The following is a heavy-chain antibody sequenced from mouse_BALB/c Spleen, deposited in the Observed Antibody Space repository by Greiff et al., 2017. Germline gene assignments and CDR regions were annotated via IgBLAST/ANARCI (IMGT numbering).Heavy chain of an antibody. J-gene: IGHJ4*01. CDR1: GYSITSDYA. CDR2: ISYSGST. CDR3: ARWRPYAMDY. V-gene: IGHV3-2*02. Sequence: EVQGVESGPGLVKPSQSLSLTCTVTGYSITSDYAWNWIRQFPGNKLEWMGYISYSGSTSYNPSLKSRISITRDTSKNQFFLQLNSVTTEDTATYYCARWRPYAMDYWGQGTSVTVSS.